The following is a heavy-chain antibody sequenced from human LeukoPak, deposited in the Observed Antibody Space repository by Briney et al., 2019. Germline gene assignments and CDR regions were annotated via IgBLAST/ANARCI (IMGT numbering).Heavy chain of an antibody. J-gene: IGHJ4*02. CDR1: GFIFSSYG. CDR2: ISGSGGST. D-gene: IGHD1-26*01. Sequence: GRSLRLSCAASGFIFSSYGMHWVRQAPGKGLEWVSAISGSGGSTYYADSVKGRFTISRDNSKNTLYLQMNSLRAEDTAVYYCAKTELSRDLVYWGQGTLVTVSS. CDR3: AKTELSRDLVY. V-gene: IGHV3-23*01.